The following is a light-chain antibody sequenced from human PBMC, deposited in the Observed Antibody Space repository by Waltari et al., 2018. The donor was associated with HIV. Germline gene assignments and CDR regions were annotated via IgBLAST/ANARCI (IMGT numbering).Light chain of an antibody. CDR2: SST. CDR3: MLFFRSSYL. Sequence: QAVLTQEPSATVSPGGTSTLHCPSDTGPVNIGHYANWFQQRPGQAPRPLIYSSTRRHSLTPKRFSASLVDDRAALILSTVWPEDEALYYCMLFFRSSYLFGGGTKVTVL. V-gene: IGLV7-43*01. J-gene: IGLJ2*01. CDR1: TGPVNIGHY.